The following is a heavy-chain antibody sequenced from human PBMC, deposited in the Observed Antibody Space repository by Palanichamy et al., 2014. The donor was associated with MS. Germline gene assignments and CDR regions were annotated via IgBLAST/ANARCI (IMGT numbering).Heavy chain of an antibody. V-gene: IGHV2-5*01. Sequence: QITLKESGPTLVRPTQTLTLTYTFSGISLSARGVGVGWIRQPPGKAMEWLSLIYWNDDKRYSPSLKSRLTITKDSSKNEMVLTMTNMDPEDTATYFCAHGRYLDGAIDYWGQGTLVTVSS. D-gene: IGHD2-2*01. CDR2: IYWNDDK. J-gene: IGHJ4*02. CDR1: GISLSARGVG. CDR3: AHGRYLDGAIDY.